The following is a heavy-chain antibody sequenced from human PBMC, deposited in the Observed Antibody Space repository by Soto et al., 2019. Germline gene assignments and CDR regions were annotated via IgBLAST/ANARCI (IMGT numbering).Heavy chain of an antibody. D-gene: IGHD6-13*01. J-gene: IGHJ4*02. CDR2: IYHSGST. Sequence: QLQLQESGSGLVKPSQTLSLTCAVSGGSISSDGYSWSWIRQPPGKGLEWIGYIYHSGSTYYTPSLKSRVPISVDRSKNQFSLKLSSVTAADTAVYYCASSHAGAHITAAVHWGQGTLVTVSS. CDR3: ASSHAGAHITAAVH. CDR1: GGSISSDGYS. V-gene: IGHV4-30-2*01.